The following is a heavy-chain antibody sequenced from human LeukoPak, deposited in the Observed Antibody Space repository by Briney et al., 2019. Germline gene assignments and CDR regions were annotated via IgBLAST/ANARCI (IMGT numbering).Heavy chain of an antibody. D-gene: IGHD6-19*01. Sequence: ASVKVSCKVSGYTLTELSMHWVRQAPGKGLEWMGGFDPEDGETIYAQKLQGRVTMTTDTSTSTAYMELRSLRSDDTAVYYCARDFSVSGWYGDAFDIWGQGTMVTVSS. CDR1: GYTLTELS. J-gene: IGHJ3*02. CDR2: FDPEDGET. V-gene: IGHV1-24*01. CDR3: ARDFSVSGWYGDAFDI.